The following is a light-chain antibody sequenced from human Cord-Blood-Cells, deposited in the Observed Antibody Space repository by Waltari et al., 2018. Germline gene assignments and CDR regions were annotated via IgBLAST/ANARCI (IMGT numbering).Light chain of an antibody. J-gene: IGKJ3*01. CDR1: QVISNY. V-gene: IGKV1-27*01. CDR2: DAS. CDR3: KKYNSAPFT. Sequence: DSQMSRLPSYLSASVGDRVSLPCLASQVISNYLAWYQQKPGKVPKRLIYDASTLQSGVPARFSGSGSGTDFTLTISSLQAEDVATYYCKKYNSAPFTFGPGTKVDIK.